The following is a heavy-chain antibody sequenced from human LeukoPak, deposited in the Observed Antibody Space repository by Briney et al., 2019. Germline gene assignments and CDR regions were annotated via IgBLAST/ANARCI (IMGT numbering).Heavy chain of an antibody. Sequence: SETLSLTCAVYGGSFSGYYWSWLRQPPGKGLEWIGEINHSGSTNYNPSLKSRVTISVDTSKNQFSLKLSSVTAADTAVYYCARQIGYCSSTSCYTEDYWGQGTLVTVSS. CDR2: INHSGST. CDR3: ARQIGYCSSTSCYTEDY. J-gene: IGHJ4*02. D-gene: IGHD2-2*02. CDR1: GGSFSGYY. V-gene: IGHV4-34*01.